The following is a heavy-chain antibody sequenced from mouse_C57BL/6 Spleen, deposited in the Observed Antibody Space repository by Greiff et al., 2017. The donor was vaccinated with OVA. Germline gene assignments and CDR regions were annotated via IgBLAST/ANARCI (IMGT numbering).Heavy chain of an antibody. D-gene: IGHD3-3*01. CDR2: IDPSDSET. CDR3: ARPWDRAWFAY. V-gene: IGHV1-52*01. Sequence: QVQLKQPGAELVRPGSSVKLSCKASGYTFTSYWMHWVKQRPIQGLEWIGNIDPSDSETHYNQKFKDKATLTVDKSSSTAYMQLSSLTSEDSAVYYCARPWDRAWFAYWGQGTLVTVSA. J-gene: IGHJ3*01. CDR1: GYTFTSYW.